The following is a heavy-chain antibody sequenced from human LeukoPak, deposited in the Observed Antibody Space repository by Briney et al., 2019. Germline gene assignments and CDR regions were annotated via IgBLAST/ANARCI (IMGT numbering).Heavy chain of an antibody. Sequence: GGSLRLSCAASGFTFSSYAMSWVRQAPGKGLEWVSAISGSGGSTYYADSVKGRFTISRDNSKNTLYLQMNSLRAEDTAVYYCAKDPLILVVVPAARDWFDPWGQGTLVTVPS. J-gene: IGHJ5*02. CDR1: GFTFSSYA. V-gene: IGHV3-23*01. CDR3: AKDPLILVVVPAARDWFDP. D-gene: IGHD2-2*01. CDR2: ISGSGGST.